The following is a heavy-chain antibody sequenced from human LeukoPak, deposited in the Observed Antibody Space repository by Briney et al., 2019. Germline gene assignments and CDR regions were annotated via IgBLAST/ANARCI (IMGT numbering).Heavy chain of an antibody. CDR1: GYTFTGYY. D-gene: IGHD6-13*01. Sequence: SVKVSYKASGYTFTGYYMHWVRQAPGQGLEWMAWINPNSGGTNYAQKFQGRVTMTRDTSISTAYMELSRLRSDDTAVYYCARDWDSSSWGALDYWGQGTLVTVSS. CDR2: INPNSGGT. V-gene: IGHV1-2*02. J-gene: IGHJ4*02. CDR3: ARDWDSSSWGALDY.